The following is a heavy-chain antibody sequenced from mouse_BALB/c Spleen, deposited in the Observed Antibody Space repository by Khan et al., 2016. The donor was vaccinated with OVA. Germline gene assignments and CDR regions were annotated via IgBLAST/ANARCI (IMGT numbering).Heavy chain of an antibody. CDR2: IDPENGET. J-gene: IGHJ3*01. CDR3: TSSGYSAWFAY. CDR1: GFNIKDYY. Sequence: VQLKQSGAELVRPGALVKLSCKASGFNIKDYYMHWVKQRPEQGLEWIGWIDPENGETVYDPKFQGKASITANTSYNKAYMQLSSLTSDDSSFYYCTSSGYSAWFAYLGPWTPVTVSA. V-gene: IGHV14-1*02.